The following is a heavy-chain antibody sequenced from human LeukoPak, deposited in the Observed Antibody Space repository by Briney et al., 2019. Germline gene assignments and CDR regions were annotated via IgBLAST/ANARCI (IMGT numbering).Heavy chain of an antibody. D-gene: IGHD3-9*01. CDR1: GGSVSSDNW. J-gene: IGHJ4*02. V-gene: IGHV4-4*02. CDR2: IHHSGNT. Sequence: PSETLSLTCAVSGGSVSSDNWWSWVRQPPGKGLEWIGEIHHSGNTNYSPSLKSRVTISLDKSRNQFSLKLNSATAADTAVYYCAKAGVWLPAVWGQGTLVTVSS. CDR3: AKAGVWLPAV.